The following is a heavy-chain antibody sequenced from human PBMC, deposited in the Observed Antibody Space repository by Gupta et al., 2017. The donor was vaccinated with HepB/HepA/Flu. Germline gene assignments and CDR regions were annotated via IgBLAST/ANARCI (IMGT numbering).Heavy chain of an antibody. J-gene: IGHJ4*02. Sequence: QVQLVQSGAEVKKPGSSVNVSCKASGGTFNSYSVGWVRQAPGQGLEWMGRIIPLFGISNYAQKFQGRVTFTADKYTGTVYMELSRLRSEDTAIYYCARYSNYFDYWGQGSLVTVSS. CDR3: ARYSNYFDY. V-gene: IGHV1-69*02. CDR1: GGTFNSYS. CDR2: IIPLFGIS. D-gene: IGHD4-11*01.